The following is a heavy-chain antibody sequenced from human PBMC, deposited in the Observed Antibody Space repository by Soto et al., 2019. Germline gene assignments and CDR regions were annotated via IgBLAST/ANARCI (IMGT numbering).Heavy chain of an antibody. CDR1: GGTFSSYS. Sequence: QVQLVQSGAEVKKPGSSVKVSCKASGGTFSSYSISWVRQAPGQGLEWMGRIIPILGIANYAQKFQGRVTITADKSTSTAYMELSSLRSEDTAVCYCASSSRVLLDYWGQGTLVTVSS. J-gene: IGHJ4*02. CDR2: IIPILGIA. CDR3: ASSSRVLLDY. D-gene: IGHD3-10*01. V-gene: IGHV1-69*02.